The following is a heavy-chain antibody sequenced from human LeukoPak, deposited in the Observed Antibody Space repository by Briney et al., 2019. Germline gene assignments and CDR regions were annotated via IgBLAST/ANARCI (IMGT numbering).Heavy chain of an antibody. D-gene: IGHD2-15*01. CDR1: GFTFSSYA. J-gene: IGHJ5*02. Sequence: PGASLRLSCAASGFTFSSYAMSWVRQAPGTGLEWVSAISGSGGSTYYADSVKGRFTISRDNSKNTLYLQMNSLRAEDTAVYYCAKDTGYCSGGSCYVSWFDPWGQGTLVTVSS. CDR2: ISGSGGST. V-gene: IGHV3-23*01. CDR3: AKDTGYCSGGSCYVSWFDP.